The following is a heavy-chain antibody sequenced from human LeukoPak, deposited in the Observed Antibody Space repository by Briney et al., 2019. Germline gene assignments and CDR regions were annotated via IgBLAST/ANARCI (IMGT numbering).Heavy chain of an antibody. CDR2: ISYDGSNK. D-gene: IGHD3-10*01. V-gene: IGHV3-30-3*01. Sequence: GRSLRLSCAASGFTFSSYAMHWVRQAPGKGLEWVAVISYDGSNKYYADSVKGRFTISRDSSKNTLYLQMNSLRAEDTAVYYCARDRYGSGSYDHFDYWGQGTLVTVSS. J-gene: IGHJ4*02. CDR3: ARDRYGSGSYDHFDY. CDR1: GFTFSSYA.